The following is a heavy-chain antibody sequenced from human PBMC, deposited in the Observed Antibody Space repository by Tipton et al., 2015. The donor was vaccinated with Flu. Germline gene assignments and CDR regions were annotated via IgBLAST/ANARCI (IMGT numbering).Heavy chain of an antibody. D-gene: IGHD6-13*01. CDR2: IGSAGDT. CDR3: ARGPLPDSNWYNGMDV. Sequence: AVSGFTFSSYDIHWVRQGTGKGLEWVSAIGSAGDTFYLDSVKGRFTISRDNAKNSLYLQMNSLRVGDTAVYYCARGPLPDSNWYNGMDVWGQGTTVTVSS. V-gene: IGHV3-13*01. J-gene: IGHJ6*02. CDR1: GFTFSSYD.